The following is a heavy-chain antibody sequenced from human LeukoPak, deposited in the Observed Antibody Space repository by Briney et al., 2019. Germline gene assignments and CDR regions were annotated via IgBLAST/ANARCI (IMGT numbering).Heavy chain of an antibody. D-gene: IGHD3-22*01. Sequence: GRSLRLSCAASGFTFSDYGMHWVRQAPGKGLEWLTIISYDGATKYYADSVKGRFSISRDNSKNTLYLQMNSLRAEDTAVYYCAKWVYYYDSSGQIDYWGQGTLVTVSS. J-gene: IGHJ4*02. CDR2: ISYDGATK. V-gene: IGHV3-30*18. CDR3: AKWVYYYDSSGQIDY. CDR1: GFTFSDYG.